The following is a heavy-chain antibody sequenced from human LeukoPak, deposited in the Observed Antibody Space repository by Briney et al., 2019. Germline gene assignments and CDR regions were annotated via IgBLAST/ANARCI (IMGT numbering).Heavy chain of an antibody. CDR2: MNSDGSIT. J-gene: IGHJ4*02. D-gene: IGHD6-6*01. CDR3: ARDSEYSCSL. Sequence: GGSLRLSCATSGFIFSDYEMNWVRQAPGKGLVRVSLMNSDGSITSYADSVKGRFTISRDNAKNTLYLQMNSLRAEDTAMYYCARDSEYSCSLWGQGTLVTVSS. CDR1: GFIFSDYE. V-gene: IGHV3-74*01.